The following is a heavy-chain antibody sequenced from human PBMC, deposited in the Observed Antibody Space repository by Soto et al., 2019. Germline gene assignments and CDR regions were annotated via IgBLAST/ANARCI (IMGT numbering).Heavy chain of an antibody. V-gene: IGHV4-59*08. Sequence: QVQLQESGPGLVKPSETLSLTCTVSGVSISSYYWTWIRQPPGKGLEWIGYIYYSGSTNYNPSLKSRVIISVDTSKTDFALKLSSVTAADTAVYYCARHGRYTDLGGRGTLVTVSS. CDR1: GVSISSYY. D-gene: IGHD1-26*01. J-gene: IGHJ2*01. CDR2: IYYSGST. CDR3: ARHGRYTDL.